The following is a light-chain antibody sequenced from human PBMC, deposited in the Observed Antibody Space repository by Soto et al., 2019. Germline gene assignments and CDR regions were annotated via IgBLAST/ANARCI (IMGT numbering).Light chain of an antibody. CDR3: QQYGSSPPYT. CDR1: QSVSSSY. CDR2: GAS. V-gene: IGKV3-20*01. Sequence: EIVLTQSPGTLSLSPGERATLSCRASQSVSSSYLAWYQQKPGQAPRLIIYGASSRATGIPDRFSGSGSGTDFTLTISRLEPEDFAVYYWQQYGSSPPYTLGQGTKREIK. J-gene: IGKJ2*01.